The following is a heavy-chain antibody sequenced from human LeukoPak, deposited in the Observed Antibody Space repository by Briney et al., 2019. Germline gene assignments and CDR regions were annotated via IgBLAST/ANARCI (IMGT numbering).Heavy chain of an antibody. CDR1: GGSISNKY. D-gene: IGHD5-18*01. CDR2: INHSGST. Sequence: SETLSLTCTVSGGSISNKYWSWIRQPPGKGLEWIGEINHSGSTNYNPSLKSRVTISVDTSKNQFSLKLSSVTAADTAVYYCARLGYSYGSYYFDYWGQGTLVTVSS. CDR3: ARLGYSYGSYYFDY. J-gene: IGHJ4*02. V-gene: IGHV4-34*01.